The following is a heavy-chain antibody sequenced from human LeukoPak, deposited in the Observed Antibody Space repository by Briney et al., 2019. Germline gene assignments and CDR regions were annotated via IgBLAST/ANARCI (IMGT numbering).Heavy chain of an antibody. V-gene: IGHV1-46*01. CDR3: AREWGNKAFDY. CDR2: INPSGGST. J-gene: IGHJ4*02. CDR1: GYTFTSYY. D-gene: IGHD7-27*01. Sequence: ASVKVSCKASGYTFTSYYMHWVRQAPGQGLEWMGIINPSGGSTSYAQKFQGRVTMTRDTSTNTVYMELSSLRSEDTAAYYCAREWGNKAFDYWGQGTLVTVSS.